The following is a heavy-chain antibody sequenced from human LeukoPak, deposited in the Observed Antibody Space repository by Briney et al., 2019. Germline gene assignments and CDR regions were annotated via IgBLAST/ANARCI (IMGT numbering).Heavy chain of an antibody. CDR3: AKDSSKVITLGRYFDL. Sequence: PGRSLRLSCAASGFTFDDYAMHWVRQAPGKGLEWVSGINWNSGSIGYADSMKGRFTISRDNAKNSLYLQMNSLRAEDTALYYCAKDSSKVITLGRYFDLWGRGTLVTVSS. CDR1: GFTFDDYA. CDR2: INWNSGSI. D-gene: IGHD4-23*01. J-gene: IGHJ2*01. V-gene: IGHV3-9*01.